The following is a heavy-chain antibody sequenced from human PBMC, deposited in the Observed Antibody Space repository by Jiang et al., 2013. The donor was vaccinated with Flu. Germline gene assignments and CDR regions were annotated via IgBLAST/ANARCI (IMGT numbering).Heavy chain of an antibody. J-gene: IGHJ4*02. Sequence: GSGLVKPSETLSLTCTVSGGSISSASYYWGWIRQPPGKGLEWIGSIYYTGSTHYNPSLKSRGAISLDTSKKQFSLRLSSVTAADTAMYYCAAILLGRGSPRGAVDYVGPGNRWSPSP. CDR2: IYYTGST. D-gene: IGHD3-10*01. CDR3: AAILLGRGSPRGAVDY. CDR1: GGSISSASYY. V-gene: IGHV4-39*07.